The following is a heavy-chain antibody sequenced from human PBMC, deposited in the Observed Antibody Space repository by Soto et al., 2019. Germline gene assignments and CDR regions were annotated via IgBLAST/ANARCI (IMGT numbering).Heavy chain of an antibody. CDR1: GFTFGSYW. Sequence: EVQLVESGGGLGQPGGSLRVSCAASGFTFGSYWMTWVRQAPGKGLVWVSRIDSDVSSTTYADSLKGRFTTSRDNAKNTLDLQFSSQRVEDTAVYYCAIGRPYGMDVWGQGTTVTVSS. V-gene: IGHV3-74*03. CDR2: IDSDVSST. CDR3: AIGRPYGMDV. J-gene: IGHJ6*02. D-gene: IGHD6-6*01.